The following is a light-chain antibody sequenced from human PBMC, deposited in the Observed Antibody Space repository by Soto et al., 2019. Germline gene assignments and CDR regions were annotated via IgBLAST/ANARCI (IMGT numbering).Light chain of an antibody. CDR1: SSDIGGFYY. CDR2: EVF. Sequence: QSALTQPASVSGSPGQSITISCTGTSSDIGGFYYVSWYQQHPGKAPKLLLSEVFHRPSGIPDRFSGSKSGHTASLTVSGLRAEDEATYYCSSYAGSEFLVFGGGTQLTVL. CDR3: SSYAGSEFLV. J-gene: IGLJ7*01. V-gene: IGLV2-8*01.